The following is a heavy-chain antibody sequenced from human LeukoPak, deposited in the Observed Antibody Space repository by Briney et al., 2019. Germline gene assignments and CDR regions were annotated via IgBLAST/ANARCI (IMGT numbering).Heavy chain of an antibody. CDR3: AKDLSRITIFGVVLRYYYMDV. Sequence: GGSLRLSCAASGFTFSSYAMSWVRQAPGKGLDWVSAISGSGGSTYYADSVKGRFTISRDNSKNTLYLQMNSLRAEDTAVYYCAKDLSRITIFGVVLRYYYMDVWGKGTTVTVSS. CDR1: GFTFSSYA. CDR2: ISGSGGST. J-gene: IGHJ6*03. D-gene: IGHD3-3*01. V-gene: IGHV3-23*01.